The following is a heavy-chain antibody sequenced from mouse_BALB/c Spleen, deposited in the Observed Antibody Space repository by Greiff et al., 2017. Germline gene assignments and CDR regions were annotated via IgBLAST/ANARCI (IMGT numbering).Heavy chain of an antibody. CDR2: ISDGGSYT. J-gene: IGHJ4*01. CDR3: ARDRDGYYKAMDY. Sequence: EVQLVESGGGLVKPGGSLKLSCAASGFTFSDYYMYWVRQTPEKRLEWVATISDGGSYTYYPDSVKGRFTISRDNAKNNLYLQMSSLKSEDTAMYYCARDRDGYYKAMDYWGQGTSVTVSS. V-gene: IGHV5-4*02. CDR1: GFTFSDYY. D-gene: IGHD2-3*01.